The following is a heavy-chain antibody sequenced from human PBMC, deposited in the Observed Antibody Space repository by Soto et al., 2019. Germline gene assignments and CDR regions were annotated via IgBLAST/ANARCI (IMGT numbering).Heavy chain of an antibody. D-gene: IGHD1-1*01. Sequence: PGGSLRLSCAASVFTFSSYSMNWFRQAPGKGLEWVSSISSSSSYINYADSVKGRFTISRDDAKSELYLQMNSLRAEDTAVYYCARGGLEPFDYWGQGALVTVSS. CDR3: ARGGLEPFDY. CDR1: VFTFSSYS. CDR2: ISSSSSYI. V-gene: IGHV3-21*06. J-gene: IGHJ4*02.